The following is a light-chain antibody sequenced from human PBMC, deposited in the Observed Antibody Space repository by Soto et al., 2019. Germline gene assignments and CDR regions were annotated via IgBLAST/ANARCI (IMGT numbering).Light chain of an antibody. CDR3: QQSSSSRTCT. V-gene: IGKV3-20*01. J-gene: IGKJ1*01. Sequence: EIVLTQSPGTLSLSPGERATLACRAIQSVSSTYLDWYRQKPGQAPRLLIYGASSRTTGIPDRFSGSGSGTDCTLISCKLEPEDLAAYSCQQSSSSRTCTFGHGTKVDI. CDR2: GAS. CDR1: QSVSSTY.